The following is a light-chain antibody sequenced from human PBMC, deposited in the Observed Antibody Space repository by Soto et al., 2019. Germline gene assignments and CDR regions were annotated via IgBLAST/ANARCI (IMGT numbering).Light chain of an antibody. V-gene: IGKV3D-20*01. CDR1: QRVRRSY. J-gene: IGKJ5*01. CDR2: DAS. Sequence: EILMTQSPATLSVSPGERATLSCGAGQRVRRSYVAWYQHRPGLAPRLLIHDASSRATGIPDRFSGTKSGTDFTLTIRRLEPEDAAVYFCQQYGSSPITFGQGTRLEIK. CDR3: QQYGSSPIT.